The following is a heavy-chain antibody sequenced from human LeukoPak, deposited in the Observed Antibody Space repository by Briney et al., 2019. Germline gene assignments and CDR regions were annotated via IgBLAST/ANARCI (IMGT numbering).Heavy chain of an antibody. J-gene: IGHJ4*02. CDR3: ARVVFDGDLDY. D-gene: IGHD4-17*01. Sequence: GGSLRLSCAASGFTVSSNYMSWVRQAPGKGLEWVSVIYSGGSTYYADSVKGRFTISRDNSKNTLYLQMNSLRAEDTAVYYCARVVFDGDLDYWGQGTLVTVPS. CDR2: IYSGGST. CDR1: GFTVSSNY. V-gene: IGHV3-53*01.